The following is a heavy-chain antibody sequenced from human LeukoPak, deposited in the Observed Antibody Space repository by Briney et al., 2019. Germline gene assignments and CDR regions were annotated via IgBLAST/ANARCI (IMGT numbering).Heavy chain of an antibody. Sequence: RASVKVSCKASGYTFTSYGISWVRQAPGQGLEWMGWISAYNGNTNYAQKLQGRVTMTTDTSTSTAYMELRSLRSDDTAVYYCARDIRIGAAGTRDFDYWGQGTLVTVSS. CDR1: GYTFTSYG. CDR2: ISAYNGNT. J-gene: IGHJ4*02. D-gene: IGHD6-13*01. CDR3: ARDIRIGAAGTRDFDY. V-gene: IGHV1-18*04.